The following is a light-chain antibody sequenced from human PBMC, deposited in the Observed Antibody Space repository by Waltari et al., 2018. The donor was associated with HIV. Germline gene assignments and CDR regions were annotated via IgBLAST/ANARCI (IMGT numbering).Light chain of an antibody. CDR3: QSYDSRLRASV. CDR2: SDI. CDR1: RSNIGAGYF. J-gene: IGLJ2*01. V-gene: IGLV1-40*01. Sequence: QSALTQPPSVSGAPGQRVTISCTGNRSNIGAGYFVHWYQHLPGTAPKLLGYSDINRPAGVPDRFSGAKAGTSASLVITGLQAEDEAEYYCQSYDSRLRASVFGGGTKLTVL.